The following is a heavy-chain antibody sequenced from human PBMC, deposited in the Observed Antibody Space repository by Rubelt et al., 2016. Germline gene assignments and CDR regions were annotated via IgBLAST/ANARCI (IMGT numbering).Heavy chain of an antibody. CDR2: IYYNGGS. J-gene: IGHJ3*02. V-gene: IGHV4-34*01. D-gene: IGHD4-23*01. Sequence: QVQLQQWGAGLLKPSETLSLTCAVYGGFFSGYYWAWIRQPPGKGLEWIGTIYYNGGSYYNASLKSRVTISVDRAKNQFSLKVSSVTAADTAVYSCARRAYDDGANSAAFDIWGQGTMVTVSS. CDR1: GGFFSGYY. CDR3: ARRAYDDGANSAAFDI.